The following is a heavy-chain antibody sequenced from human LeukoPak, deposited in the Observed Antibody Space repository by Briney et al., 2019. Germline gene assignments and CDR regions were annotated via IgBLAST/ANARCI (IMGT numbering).Heavy chain of an antibody. CDR3: ARGGYISWYYYDSSGYDAFDI. CDR2: MNPNSGNT. V-gene: IGHV1-8*01. CDR1: GYTFTSYG. J-gene: IGHJ3*02. Sequence: ASVKVSCKASGYTFTSYGINWVRQATGQGLEWMGWMNPNSGNTGYAQKFQGRVTMTRNTSISTAYMELSSLRSEDTAVYYCARGGYISWYYYDSSGYDAFDIWGQGTMVTVSS. D-gene: IGHD3-22*01.